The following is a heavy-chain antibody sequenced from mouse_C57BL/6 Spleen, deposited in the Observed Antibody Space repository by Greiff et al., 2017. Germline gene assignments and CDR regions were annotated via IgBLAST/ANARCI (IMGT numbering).Heavy chain of an antibody. Sequence: EVQLVESGGGLVKPGGSLKLSCAASGFTFSSYAMSWVRQTPEKRLEWVATISDGGSYTYYPDNVKGRFTISRDNAKNNLYLQMSHLKSEDTAMYYCARDRYGSVGFDYWGQGTTLTVSS. CDR2: ISDGGSYT. CDR3: ARDRYGSVGFDY. D-gene: IGHD1-1*01. V-gene: IGHV5-4*01. CDR1: GFTFSSYA. J-gene: IGHJ2*01.